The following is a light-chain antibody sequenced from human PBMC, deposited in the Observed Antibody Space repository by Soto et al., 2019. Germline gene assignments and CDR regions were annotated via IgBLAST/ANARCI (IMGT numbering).Light chain of an antibody. J-gene: IGLJ3*02. CDR2: YDS. CDR1: NIGSKS. CDR3: QVWDRSGDHWV. Sequence: SYELTQPPSVSVAPGKTARITCEGNNIGSKSVHWYQQKPGQAPVLVIYYDSDRPSGIPERFSGSNSGNMATLTISRVEAGDEADYYCQVWDRSGDHWVFGGVTKLTVL. V-gene: IGLV3-21*04.